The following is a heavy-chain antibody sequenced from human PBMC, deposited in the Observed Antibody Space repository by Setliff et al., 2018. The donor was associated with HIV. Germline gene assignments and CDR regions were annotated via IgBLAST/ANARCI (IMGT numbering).Heavy chain of an antibody. CDR3: AREGITGTTLHPY. D-gene: IGHD1-7*01. CDR1: GFTVSNNY. J-gene: IGHJ4*02. V-gene: IGHV3-11*04. Sequence: PGGSLRLSCAASGFTVSNNYMSWFRQAPGKGLEWVSYITGSSDTIYYADSVKGRFTISRDNAKNSLYLQMNTLRAEDTAVYYCAREGITGTTLHPYWGQGTLVTVSS. CDR2: ITGSSDTI.